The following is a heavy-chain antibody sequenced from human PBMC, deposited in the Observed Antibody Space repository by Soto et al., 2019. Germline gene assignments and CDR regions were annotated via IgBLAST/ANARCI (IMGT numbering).Heavy chain of an antibody. Sequence: QLQLQESGSGLVKPSQTLSLTCAVSGGSISSGGSSWSWIRQPPGKGLEWIGYIYHSGSTYYNTSLKIRVTISVDRSKNKLSLKLISVTAADTAVYYCARAGNSSGPVALGYWGQGTLVTVSS. CDR2: IYHSGST. CDR1: GGSISSGGSS. CDR3: ARAGNSSGPVALGY. J-gene: IGHJ4*02. V-gene: IGHV4-30-2*01. D-gene: IGHD6-19*01.